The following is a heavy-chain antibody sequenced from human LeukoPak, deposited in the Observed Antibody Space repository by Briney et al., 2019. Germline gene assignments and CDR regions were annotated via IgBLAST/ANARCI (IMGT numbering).Heavy chain of an antibody. D-gene: IGHD6-19*01. CDR1: GFTFSDYT. Sequence: PGGSLRLSCAASGFTFSDYTMNWVRQAPGTGLEWDSSISSTSSSIYYADSVKGRFTISRDNAKNSLYLQMNRLRAEDTAVYYCARDRKQWLPRGYYFDSWGQGTLVTVSS. CDR3: ARDRKQWLPRGYYFDS. V-gene: IGHV3-21*01. CDR2: ISSTSSSI. J-gene: IGHJ4*02.